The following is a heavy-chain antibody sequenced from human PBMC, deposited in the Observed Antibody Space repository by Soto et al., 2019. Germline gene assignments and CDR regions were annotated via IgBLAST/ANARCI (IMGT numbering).Heavy chain of an antibody. CDR2: IKSKTDGGTT. CDR1: GFTFSNAW. Sequence: EVQLVESGGGLVKPGGSLRLSCAASGFTFSNAWMSWVRQAPGKGLEWVGRIKSKTDGGTTDYAAPVKGRFTISRGDSKNTLYLQMNSLKTEDTAVYYCTTDLVYYYGSGSYWGRDYLGQGTLVTVSS. CDR3: TTDLVYYYGSGSYWGRDY. J-gene: IGHJ4*02. D-gene: IGHD3-10*01. V-gene: IGHV3-15*01.